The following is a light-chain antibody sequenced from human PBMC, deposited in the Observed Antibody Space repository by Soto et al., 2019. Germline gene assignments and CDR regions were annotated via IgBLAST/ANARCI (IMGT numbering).Light chain of an antibody. CDR1: QSVSNNY. Sequence: DIAFTHSPVTLSLSPGERATLSCRASQSVSNNYLAWYQQKPGQAPRLLIYGASNRATGIPDRFSGSGSGTDFTLTISRLEPEDFAVYYCQQYGSSGTFGQGTKVDIK. CDR3: QQYGSSGT. J-gene: IGKJ1*01. CDR2: GAS. V-gene: IGKV3-20*01.